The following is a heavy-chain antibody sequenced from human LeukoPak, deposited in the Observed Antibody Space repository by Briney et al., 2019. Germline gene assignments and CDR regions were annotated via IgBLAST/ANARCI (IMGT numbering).Heavy chain of an antibody. CDR1: GGSISTYY. D-gene: IGHD3-22*01. CDR2: IYTSGST. V-gene: IGHV4-4*07. CDR3: ARDRVESSGYYYYYGMDV. J-gene: IGHJ6*02. Sequence: SETLSLTCTVSGGSISTYYWSWIRLPAGKGLEWIGRIYTSGSTNYNPSLKSRVTMSVDTSKNQFSLKLSSVTTADTAVYYCARDRVESSGYYYYYGMDVWGQGTTVTVSS.